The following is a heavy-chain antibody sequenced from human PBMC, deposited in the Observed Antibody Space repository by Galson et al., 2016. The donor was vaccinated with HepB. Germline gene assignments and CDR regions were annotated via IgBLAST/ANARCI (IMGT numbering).Heavy chain of an antibody. V-gene: IGHV3-74*01. J-gene: IGHJ4*02. CDR3: VRGIAGTPPAFDS. D-gene: IGHD6-13*01. CDR2: VSEDGRNT. CDR1: GFSFSSHW. Sequence: SLRLSCAASGFSFSSHWMHWVRQAPGKGLEWVSRVSEDGRNTNYADSAKGRFAVSRDNAKNTLSLQMDSLGAEDTALYYCVRGIAGTPPAFDSWGQGTLVTVSS.